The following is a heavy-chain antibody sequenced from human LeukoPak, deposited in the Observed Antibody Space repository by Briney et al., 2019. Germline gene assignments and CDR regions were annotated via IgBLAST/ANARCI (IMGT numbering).Heavy chain of an antibody. J-gene: IGHJ4*02. CDR3: ARLSRGEAAAGADY. V-gene: IGHV4-4*02. Sequence: SGTLSLTCAVSGASIISSNWWTWVRQSPEKGLEWIGSIYYSGSTYYNPSLKSRVTISVDTSKNQFSLKLSSVTAADTAVYYCARLSRGEAAAGADYWGQGTLVTVSS. CDR2: IYYSGST. D-gene: IGHD6-13*01. CDR1: GASIISSNW.